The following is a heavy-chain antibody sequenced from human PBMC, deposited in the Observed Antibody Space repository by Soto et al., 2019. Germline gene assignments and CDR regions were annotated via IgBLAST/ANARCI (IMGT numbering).Heavy chain of an antibody. D-gene: IGHD3-10*01. CDR3: ARVGSQSLDY. V-gene: IGHV4-31*03. CDR1: GGSISSGGYY. Sequence: SETLSLTCTVSGGSISSGGYYWSWIRQHPGKGLEWIGYIYYSGSTYYNPSLKSRVTITVDTSKNQFSLKLSSVTAADTAVYYCARVGSQSLDYWGQGTLVTVSS. CDR2: IYYSGST. J-gene: IGHJ4*02.